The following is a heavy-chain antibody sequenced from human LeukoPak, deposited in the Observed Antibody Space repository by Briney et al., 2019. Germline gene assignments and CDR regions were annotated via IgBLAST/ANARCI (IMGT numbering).Heavy chain of an antibody. D-gene: IGHD5-24*01. Sequence: PSETLSLTCTVSGVSISSGDYYWSWIRQPPGKGLEWIGYIYYSGSTYYNPSLKSRVTISVDTSKNQFSLKLSSVTAADTAVYYCARDKEMATIGRAFDIWGQGTTVTVSS. CDR1: GVSISSGDYY. CDR3: ARDKEMATIGRAFDI. CDR2: IYYSGST. V-gene: IGHV4-30-4*08. J-gene: IGHJ3*02.